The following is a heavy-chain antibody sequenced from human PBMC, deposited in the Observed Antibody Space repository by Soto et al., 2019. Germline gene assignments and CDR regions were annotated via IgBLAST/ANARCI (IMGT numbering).Heavy chain of an antibody. Sequence: QVQLVQSGAEVKKPGSSVKVSCKASGGTFSSYAISWVRQAPGQGLEWMGGIIPIFGTANYAQKFQGRVTITADDSTSTAYMELSSLRSADTAGYDCARADRSNAPFDFWGQGTLVTVSS. CDR3: ARADRSNAPFDF. D-gene: IGHD7-27*01. CDR2: IIPIFGTA. J-gene: IGHJ4*02. CDR1: GGTFSSYA. V-gene: IGHV1-69*12.